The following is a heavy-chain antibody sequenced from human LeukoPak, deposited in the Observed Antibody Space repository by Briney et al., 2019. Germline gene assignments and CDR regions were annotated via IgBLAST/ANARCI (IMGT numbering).Heavy chain of an antibody. Sequence: GRSLRLSCAASGFTFSSYGMHWVRQAPGKGLEWVAVIWYDGSNKYYADSVKGRFTISRDNSKNTLYLQMNSLRAEDTAVYYCARDDWLQLLYFDYWGQGTLVTASS. V-gene: IGHV3-33*01. D-gene: IGHD5-24*01. CDR3: ARDDWLQLLYFDY. J-gene: IGHJ4*02. CDR2: IWYDGSNK. CDR1: GFTFSSYG.